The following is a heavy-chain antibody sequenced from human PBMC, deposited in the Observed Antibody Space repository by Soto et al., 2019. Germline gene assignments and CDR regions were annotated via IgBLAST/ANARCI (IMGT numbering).Heavy chain of an antibody. D-gene: IGHD6-13*01. CDR2: IYYSGST. J-gene: IGHJ4*02. CDR1: GGSISSSSYY. CDR3: ERQAPISQQLTNAGFDF. Sequence: PSETLSLTCTVSGGSISSSSYYWGWIRQPPGKGLEWIGSIYYSGSTYYNPSLKSRVTISVDTSKNQFSLKLSSVTAADTAVYYFERQAPISQQLTNAGFDFWGQ. V-gene: IGHV4-39*01.